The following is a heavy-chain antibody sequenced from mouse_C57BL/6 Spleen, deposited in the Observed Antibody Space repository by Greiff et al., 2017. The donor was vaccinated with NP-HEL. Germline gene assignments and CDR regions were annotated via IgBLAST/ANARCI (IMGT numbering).Heavy chain of an antibody. V-gene: IGHV1-42*01. CDR3: ARPGSSLYWYFDV. CDR1: GYSFTGYY. CDR2: INPSTGGT. D-gene: IGHD1-1*01. J-gene: IGHJ1*03. Sequence: VQLQQSGPELVKPGASVKISCKAPGYSFTGYYMNWVKQSPEKSLEWIGEINPSTGGTTYNQKFKAKATLTVDKSSSTAYMQLKSLTSEDSAVYYCARPGSSLYWYFDVWGTGTTVTVSS.